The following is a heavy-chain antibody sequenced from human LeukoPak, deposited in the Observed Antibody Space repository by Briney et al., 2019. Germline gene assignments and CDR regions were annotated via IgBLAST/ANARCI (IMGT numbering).Heavy chain of an antibody. V-gene: IGHV3-23*01. J-gene: IGHJ4*02. Sequence: PRGSLKLSCAASGFTFSSYAMSWVRQAPGKGLEWVSAISGSGGSTYYADSVKGRYTISRDNSKNTLYLQMNSLRAVDTAVYYCAKKGYYDGSGYYMYYFDHWGQGTLVTVSS. CDR2: ISGSGGST. CDR1: GFTFSSYA. D-gene: IGHD3-22*01. CDR3: AKKGYYDGSGYYMYYFDH.